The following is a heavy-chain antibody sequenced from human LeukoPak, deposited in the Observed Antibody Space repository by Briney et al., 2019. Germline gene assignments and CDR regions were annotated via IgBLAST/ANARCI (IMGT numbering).Heavy chain of an antibody. V-gene: IGHV4-59*11. CDR3: ARGGYDFWSGYYSGGFDP. CDR1: GGSISSHY. J-gene: IGHJ5*02. CDR2: IYYSGST. Sequence: SETLSLTCTVSGGSISSHYWSWIRQPPGKGLEWIGYIYYSGSTNYNPSLKSRVTISVDTSKNQFSLKLSSVTAADTAVYHCARGGYDFWSGYYSGGFDPWGQGTLVTVSS. D-gene: IGHD3-3*01.